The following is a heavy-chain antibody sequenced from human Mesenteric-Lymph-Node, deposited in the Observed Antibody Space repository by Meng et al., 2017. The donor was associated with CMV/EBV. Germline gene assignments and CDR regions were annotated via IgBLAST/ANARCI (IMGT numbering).Heavy chain of an antibody. V-gene: IGHV3-23*01. CDR2: ISGSGGTT. J-gene: IGHJ6*02. CDR1: GFTFNSYA. Sequence: GGSLRLSCAASGFTFNSYAMNWVRQAPEKGLEWVSPISGSGGTTYYADSVKGRFTISRDNSKNTLYLQMSSLRAEDSAIYYCAKYCTNGGCPHYYGMDVWGQGTTVTVSS. CDR3: AKYCTNGGCPHYYGMDV. D-gene: IGHD2-8*01.